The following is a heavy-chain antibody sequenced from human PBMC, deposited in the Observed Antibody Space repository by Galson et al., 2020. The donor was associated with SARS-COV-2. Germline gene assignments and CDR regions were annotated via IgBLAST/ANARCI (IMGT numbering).Heavy chain of an antibody. CDR2: INPKSGGT. J-gene: IGHJ6*02. CDR1: GYTFTDYY. D-gene: IGHD3-9*01. CDR3: ARLRYYDVLTGYIVDV. Sequence: ASVKVSCQASGYTFTDYYIHWVRQAPGQGLEWMGWINPKSGGTNYAQKFEGRVTMTRDTSITTAYIELSRLRADDTAVYYCARLRYYDVLTGYIVDVWGQGTMVTVSS. V-gene: IGHV1-2*02.